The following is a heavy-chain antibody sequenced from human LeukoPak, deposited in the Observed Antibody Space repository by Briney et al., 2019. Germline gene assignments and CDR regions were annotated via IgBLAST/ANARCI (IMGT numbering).Heavy chain of an antibody. J-gene: IGHJ4*02. CDR2: IYHSGST. CDR1: GHSISSGYY. Sequence: SETLSLTCTVSGHSISSGYYWGWIRQPPGKGLEWIGSIYHSGSTYYNPSLKSRVTISVDTSKNQFSLKLSSVTAADTAVYYCASIEYSSSYNNYWGQGTLVTVSS. D-gene: IGHD6-6*01. CDR3: ASIEYSSSYNNY. V-gene: IGHV4-38-2*02.